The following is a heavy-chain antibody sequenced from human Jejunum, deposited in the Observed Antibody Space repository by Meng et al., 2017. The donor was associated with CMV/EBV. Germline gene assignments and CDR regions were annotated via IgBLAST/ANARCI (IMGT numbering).Heavy chain of an antibody. CDR1: GDIFNNYG. CDR2: IVPIFCTT. V-gene: IGHV1-69*12. CDR3: VRPLVWN. D-gene: IGHD2-8*01. Sequence: QVQLCQSGAELKKPGFSVKGSCKASGDIFNNYGFTWVRQAPGQGLEWMGGIVPIFCTTNYAQKFQGRVTITADESTSTAYMELSSLTSEDTAVYYCVRPLVWNWGQGTLVTVSS. J-gene: IGHJ1*01.